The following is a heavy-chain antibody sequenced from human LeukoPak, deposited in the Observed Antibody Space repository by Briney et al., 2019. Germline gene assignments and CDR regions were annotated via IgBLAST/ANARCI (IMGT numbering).Heavy chain of an antibody. Sequence: ASVKVSCKAFGYTFTGYYMHWVRQAPGQGLEWMGWINPNSGGTNYAQKFQGRVTMTRDTSTSTAHMELSRLRSDDTAVYYCARDISGSYPAYYFDYWGQGTLVTVSS. CDR2: INPNSGGT. CDR1: GYTFTGYY. CDR3: ARDISGSYPAYYFDY. D-gene: IGHD1-26*01. V-gene: IGHV1-2*02. J-gene: IGHJ4*02.